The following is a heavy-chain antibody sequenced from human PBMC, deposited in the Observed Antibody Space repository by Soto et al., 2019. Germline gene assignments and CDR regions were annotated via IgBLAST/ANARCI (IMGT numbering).Heavy chain of an antibody. CDR1: GVSISSGNW. D-gene: IGHD2-8*01. J-gene: IGHJ5*02. V-gene: IGHV4-4*02. Sequence: SETLSLTCTVSGVSISSGNWWSWVRQPPGKGLEWIGEIYDSGSTNYNPSLKSRVTISIDKSKNQFSLRLTSVTAADTAVYYCARMLSGNKDCFDPWGQGTLVTVSS. CDR2: IYDSGST. CDR3: ARMLSGNKDCFDP.